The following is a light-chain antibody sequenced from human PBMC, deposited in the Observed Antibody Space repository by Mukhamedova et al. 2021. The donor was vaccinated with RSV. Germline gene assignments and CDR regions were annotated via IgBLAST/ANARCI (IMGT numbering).Light chain of an antibody. Sequence: CTGTSSDVGGYNYVSWYQQHPGSAPKLMIFDVNSRPSGISDRFSGSKSGNTASLTISGLQAEDEADYYCSSYTSSGNLIFGGGTK. CDR1: SSDVGGYNY. V-gene: IGLV2-14*04. J-gene: IGLJ2*01. CDR3: SSYTSSGNLI. CDR2: DVN.